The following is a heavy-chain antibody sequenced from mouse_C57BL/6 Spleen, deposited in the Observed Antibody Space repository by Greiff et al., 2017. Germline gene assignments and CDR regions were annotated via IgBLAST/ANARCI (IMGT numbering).Heavy chain of an antibody. J-gene: IGHJ3*01. CDR2: INPSNGGT. V-gene: IGHV1-53*01. Sequence: QVQLQQPGTELVKPGASVKLSCKASGYTFTSYWMHWVKQRPGQGLEWIGNINPSNGGTNYNEKFKSKATLTVDKSSSTAYMQLSSLTSEDSAVYDCARGRKDRSGYAWFAYWGQGTLVTVAA. D-gene: IGHD3-2*02. CDR1: GYTFTSYW. CDR3: ARGRKDRSGYAWFAY.